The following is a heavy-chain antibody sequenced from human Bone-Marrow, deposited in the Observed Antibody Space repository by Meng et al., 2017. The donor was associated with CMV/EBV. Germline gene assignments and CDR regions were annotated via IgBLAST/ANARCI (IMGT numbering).Heavy chain of an antibody. V-gene: IGHV3-7*01. CDR2: IKPDGNEK. CDR1: GFTFSSYW. Sequence: GESLKISCAASGFTFSSYWMSWVRQAPGKGLEWVANIKPDGNEKSYVDSVKGRFTISRDNAKTSLYLQMNSLRGEDTAVYFCARMGLRFLEWSDWRQGTPVTVSS. J-gene: IGHJ4*02. D-gene: IGHD3-3*01. CDR3: ARMGLRFLEWSD.